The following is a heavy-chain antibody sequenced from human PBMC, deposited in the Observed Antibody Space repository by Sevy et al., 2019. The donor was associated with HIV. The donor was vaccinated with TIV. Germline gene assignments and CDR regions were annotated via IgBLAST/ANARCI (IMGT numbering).Heavy chain of an antibody. CDR3: AKDAGGGSSYFDY. CDR1: GYSFTYSA. D-gene: IGHD2-15*01. CDR2: IKAGNGNT. J-gene: IGHJ4*02. V-gene: IGHV1-3*01. Sequence: ASVKVSCKASGYSFTYSAMQWVRQAPGQGLEWMGWIKAGNGNTKYSQKFKGRVTITRDTSARTAYLELSSLRPEDTAVYYCAKDAGGGSSYFDYWGQGTLVTVSS.